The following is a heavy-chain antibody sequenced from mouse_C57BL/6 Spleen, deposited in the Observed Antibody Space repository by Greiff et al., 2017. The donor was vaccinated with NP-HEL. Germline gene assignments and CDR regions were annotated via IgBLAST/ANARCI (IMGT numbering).Heavy chain of an antibody. CDR1: GYTFTSYW. V-gene: IGHV1-64*01. CDR3: ESEGLEDSGYGMAY. Sequence: QVQLQQPGAELVKPGASVKLSCKASGYTFTSYWMHWVKQRPGQGLEWIGMIHPNGGSTNYNQKFKSKATLTVDKSSSTAYMQHSRLRSEDSEVYSRESEGLEDSGYGMAYWGQGTLVTVSA. D-gene: IGHD3-2*02. J-gene: IGHJ3*01. CDR2: IHPNGGST.